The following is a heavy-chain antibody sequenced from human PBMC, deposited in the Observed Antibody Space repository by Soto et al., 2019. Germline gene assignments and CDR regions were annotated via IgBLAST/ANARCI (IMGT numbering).Heavy chain of an antibody. J-gene: IGHJ4*02. Sequence: GGSLRLSCAASGFTFSSYAMSWVRQAPGKGLEWVSAIRGSGGSTYYTDSVKGRFTISRDNSKNTLYLQMNSLRVEDTAVYYCAKRSTPDVWGSYRYFDYWGQGTLVTVSS. CDR2: IRGSGGST. CDR1: GFTFSSYA. D-gene: IGHD3-16*02. V-gene: IGHV3-23*01. CDR3: AKRSTPDVWGSYRYFDY.